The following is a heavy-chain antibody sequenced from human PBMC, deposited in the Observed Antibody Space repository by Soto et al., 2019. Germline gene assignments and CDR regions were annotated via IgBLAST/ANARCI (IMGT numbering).Heavy chain of an antibody. J-gene: IGHJ6*03. CDR2: MNPNSGNT. CDR3: ARVYYDFWSGYSSYYMDV. CDR1: GYTFTSYD. Sequence: ASVKVSCKASGYTFTSYDINWVRPATGQGLEWMGWMNPNSGNTGYAQKFQGRVTMTRNTSISTAYMELSSLRSEDTAVYYCARVYYDFWSGYSSYYMDVWGKGTTVTVSS. V-gene: IGHV1-8*01. D-gene: IGHD3-3*01.